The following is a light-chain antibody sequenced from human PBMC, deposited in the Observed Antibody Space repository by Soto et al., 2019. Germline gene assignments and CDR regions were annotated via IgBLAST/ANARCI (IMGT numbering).Light chain of an antibody. CDR3: QQYGSSGT. CDR2: GAS. V-gene: IGKV3-20*01. Sequence: DIVLTQSPGTLSLSPGERSTLSCMASQSVSSSYLAWYQQKPGQAPRLLIYGASNRATGIPDRFSGSGSGTDFTLTISRLEPEDFAVYYCQQYGSSGTFGPGTKVDIK. J-gene: IGKJ1*01. CDR1: QSVSSSY.